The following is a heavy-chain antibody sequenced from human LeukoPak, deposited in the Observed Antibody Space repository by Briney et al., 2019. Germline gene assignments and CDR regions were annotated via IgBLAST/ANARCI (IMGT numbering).Heavy chain of an antibody. V-gene: IGHV4-59*01. Sequence: SETLSLTCTVSGGSISSYYWSWIRQPPGKGLEWIGYIYYSGSTNSNPSLNSRVTISVDTSTNQFSLKLSSVTAADTAGYYCARGDYDILSGYLRGDYFDYWGQGTLVTVSS. D-gene: IGHD3-9*01. CDR2: IYYSGST. CDR3: ARGDYDILSGYLRGDYFDY. J-gene: IGHJ4*02. CDR1: GGSISSYY.